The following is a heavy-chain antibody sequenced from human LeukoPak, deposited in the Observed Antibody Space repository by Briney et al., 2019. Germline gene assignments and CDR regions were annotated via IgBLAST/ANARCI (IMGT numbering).Heavy chain of an antibody. J-gene: IGHJ4*02. CDR3: ARHGSYYYDSSGYSYFDY. CDR2: IYPGDSDT. V-gene: IGHV5-51*01. Sequence: GESLKISCKGSGYSFTSYWIGWVRQMPGKGLEWMGIIYPGDSDTRYSPSFHGPVTISADKSISTAYLQWSSLKASDTAMYYCARHGSYYYDSSGYSYFDYWGQGTLVTVSS. CDR1: GYSFTSYW. D-gene: IGHD3-22*01.